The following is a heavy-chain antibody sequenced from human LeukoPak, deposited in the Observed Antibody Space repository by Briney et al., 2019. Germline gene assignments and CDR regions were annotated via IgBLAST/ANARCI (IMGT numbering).Heavy chain of an antibody. CDR2: ISWNSGSI. CDR1: GFTFDDYA. V-gene: IGHV3-9*01. D-gene: IGHD3-10*01. J-gene: IGHJ1*01. CDR3: AKDMGSGGSGSPPS. Sequence: PGGSLRLSCAASGFTFDDYAMHWVRQAPGKGLEWVSGISWNSGSIGYPDSVKGRFTISRDNAKNSLYLQMNSLRAEDTALYYCAKDMGSGGSGSPPSWGQGTLVTVSS.